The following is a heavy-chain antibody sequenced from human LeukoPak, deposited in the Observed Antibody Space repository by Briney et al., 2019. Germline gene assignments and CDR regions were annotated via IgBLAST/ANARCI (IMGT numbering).Heavy chain of an antibody. V-gene: IGHV1-2*02. J-gene: IGHJ4*02. CDR3: ASIEAGYGSGSYSAY. D-gene: IGHD3-10*01. CDR2: INPNSGGT. Sequence: ASVTVSCKASGYTFTGYYMHWVRQAPGQGLEWMGWINPNSGGTNYAQKFQGRVTMTRDTSISTAYMELSRLRSDDTAVYYCASIEAGYGSGSYSAYWGPGTLVTFSS. CDR1: GYTFTGYY.